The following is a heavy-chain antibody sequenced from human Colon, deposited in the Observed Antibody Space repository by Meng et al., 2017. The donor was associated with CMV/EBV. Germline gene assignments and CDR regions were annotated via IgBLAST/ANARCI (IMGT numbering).Heavy chain of an antibody. V-gene: IGHV3-48*03. CDR3: TRGRWGP. CDR1: GFTFSSYE. J-gene: IGHJ5*02. D-gene: IGHD4-23*01. CDR2: IDSDGTIK. Sequence: GESLKISCRTSGFTFSSYEMNCVRQTPEKGLEWVAHIDSDGTIKYYAESVQGRFIISRDNAKDSLYLQMNSLTVDDTALYYCTRGRWGPWGHGTLVTVSS.